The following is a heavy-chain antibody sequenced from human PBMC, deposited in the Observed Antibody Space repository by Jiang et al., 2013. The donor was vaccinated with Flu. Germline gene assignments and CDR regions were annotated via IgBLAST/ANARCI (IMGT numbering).Heavy chain of an antibody. CDR3: ARLAQRRGIVVVPAAKRSYGMDV. J-gene: IGHJ6*01. CDR2: IYYSGST. CDR1: GGSISSYY. Sequence: GSGLVKPSETLSLTCTVSGGSISSYYWSWIRQPPGKGLEWIGYIYYSGSTNYNPSLKSRVTISVDTSKNQFSLKPSSVTAADTAVYYCARLAQRRGIVVVPAAKRSYGMDV. D-gene: IGHD2-2*01. V-gene: IGHV4-59*08.